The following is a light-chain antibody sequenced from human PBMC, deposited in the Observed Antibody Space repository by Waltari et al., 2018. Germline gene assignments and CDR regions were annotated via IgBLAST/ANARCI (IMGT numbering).Light chain of an antibody. V-gene: IGKV1-NL1*01. CDR2: EAS. Sequence: DIKMTQSPSSLSASVGDRVTITCRSTQDISNDLAWYQQKPGETPKLLIYEASNLQRGIPSRFSGSGSGTDFTLTISSLQSEDSASYYCQHYYRTPFTFGPGTKLEIK. J-gene: IGKJ3*01. CDR3: QHYYRTPFT. CDR1: QDISND.